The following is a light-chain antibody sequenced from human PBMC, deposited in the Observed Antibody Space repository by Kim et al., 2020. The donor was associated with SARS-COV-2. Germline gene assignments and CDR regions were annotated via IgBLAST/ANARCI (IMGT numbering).Light chain of an antibody. CDR3: QAWDSSTVV. CDR2: QDS. Sequence: VSPEHTASITCSGNKLGDKYACWYQQKPGQSPVLVIYQDSRRPSGIPERFSRSNSGNTATLTISGTQAMDEADYYCQAWDSSTVVFGGGTKLTVL. V-gene: IGLV3-1*01. J-gene: IGLJ3*02. CDR1: KLGDKY.